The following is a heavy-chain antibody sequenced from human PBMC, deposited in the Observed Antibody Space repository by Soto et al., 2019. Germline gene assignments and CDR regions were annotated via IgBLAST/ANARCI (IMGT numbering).Heavy chain of an antibody. CDR3: AKKSPAAIQGWAYAMDV. CDR2: FYGGGTT. D-gene: IGHD2-2*01. J-gene: IGHJ6*02. V-gene: IGHV3-53*01. CDR1: GFSVSDNY. Sequence: PXGSLRLSCAASGFSVSDNYMNWVRQAPGKGLEWVSIFYGGGTTSYADSVKGRFTISRDNSKNTVYLQMNSLRAEDTAVYYCAKKSPAAIQGWAYAMDVWGQGTTVTVSS.